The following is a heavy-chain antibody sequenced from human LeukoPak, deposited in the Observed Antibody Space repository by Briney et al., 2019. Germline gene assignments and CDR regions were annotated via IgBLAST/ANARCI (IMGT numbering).Heavy chain of an antibody. V-gene: IGHV4-30-4*01. CDR2: IYYSGST. D-gene: IGHD1-26*01. CDR3: ARVVGATDGPQHIDY. Sequence: PSETLSLTCTVSGGSISSGDYYWSWIRQPPGKGLEWIGYIYYSGSTYYNPSPKSRVTISVDTSKNQFSLKLSSVTAADTAVYYCARVVGATDGPQHIDYWGQGTLVTVSS. CDR1: GGSISSGDYY. J-gene: IGHJ4*02.